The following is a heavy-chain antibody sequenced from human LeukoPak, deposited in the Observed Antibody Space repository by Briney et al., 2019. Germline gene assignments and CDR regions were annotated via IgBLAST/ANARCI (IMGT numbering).Heavy chain of an antibody. CDR1: GGSISSYY. V-gene: IGHV4-59*01. D-gene: IGHD6-13*01. Sequence: PSETLSLTCTVSGGSISSYYWSWIRQPPGKGLEWIGYIYCSGSTNYNPSLKSRVTISVDTSKNQFSLKLSSVTAADTAVYYCARRQYSSSWYFDYWGQGTLVTVSS. J-gene: IGHJ4*02. CDR3: ARRQYSSSWYFDY. CDR2: IYCSGST.